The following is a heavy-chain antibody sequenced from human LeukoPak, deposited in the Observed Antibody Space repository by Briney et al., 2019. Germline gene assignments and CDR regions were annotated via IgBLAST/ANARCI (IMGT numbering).Heavy chain of an antibody. CDR1: GFSFTGYD. CDR3: ARDNSGWYEFDP. D-gene: IGHD6-19*01. J-gene: IGHJ5*02. Sequence: ASVKVSCKASGFSFTGYDIHWVRQAPGQGLEWMGWIRPASGDTKYAQRLQGRVTMTRDTSINTAYMEVSSLTSDATAVYYCARDNSGWYEFDPWGQGTLVAVSS. V-gene: IGHV1-2*02. CDR2: IRPASGDT.